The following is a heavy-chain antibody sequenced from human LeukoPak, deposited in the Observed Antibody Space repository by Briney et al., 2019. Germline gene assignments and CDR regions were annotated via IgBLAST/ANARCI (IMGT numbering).Heavy chain of an antibody. V-gene: IGHV5-51*01. CDR1: GYSFTTYW. CDR3: ARHEGSGSYYSY. J-gene: IGHJ4*02. CDR2: ISPDDSEI. Sequence: GESLKISCKGSGYSFTTYWIAWVRQMPGRGLEWMGIISPDDSEIRYSPSFRGQVTISADKSISTAYLQWSRLKASDTAIYYCARHEGSGSYYSYWGQGTLVTVSS. D-gene: IGHD1-26*01.